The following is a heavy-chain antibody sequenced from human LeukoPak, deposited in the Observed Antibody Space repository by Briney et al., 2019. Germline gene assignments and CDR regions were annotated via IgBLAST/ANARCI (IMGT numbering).Heavy chain of an antibody. Sequence: GGSLRLSCAASGFTFSSYAMNWVRQAPGKGLEWVASISGNGISTYYADSVKGRFTISSANSQNTLYLQMNRNSAKDTAVYYCARDHRSSTWPFDYWGQGTLVSVSS. J-gene: IGHJ4*02. CDR3: ARDHRSSTWPFDY. V-gene: IGHV3-23*01. CDR2: ISGNGIST. D-gene: IGHD6-13*01. CDR1: GFTFSSYA.